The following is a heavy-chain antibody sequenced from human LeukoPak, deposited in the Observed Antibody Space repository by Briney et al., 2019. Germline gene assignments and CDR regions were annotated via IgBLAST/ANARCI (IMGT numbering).Heavy chain of an antibody. V-gene: IGHV3-30-3*01. CDR1: GFTFSSYA. D-gene: IGHD3-10*01. Sequence: PGGSLRLSCAASGFTFSSYAMHWVRQAPGKGLEWVAVISYDGSNKYYADSVKGRFTISRDNSKNTLYLQMNSLRAEDTAVYYCALPPGSFDYWGQGTLVTVSS. CDR2: ISYDGSNK. CDR3: ALPPGSFDY. J-gene: IGHJ4*02.